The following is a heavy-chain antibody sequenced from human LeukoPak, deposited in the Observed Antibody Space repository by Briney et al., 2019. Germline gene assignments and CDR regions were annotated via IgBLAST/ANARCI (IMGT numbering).Heavy chain of an antibody. Sequence: PGGSLRLSCAASGFTFSSYGMYWVRQAPGKGLEWVAVISYDGSNKYYADSVKGRFTISRDNSKNTLYLQMNSLRAEDTAVYYCAKGIPSDFWGQGTLVTVSS. J-gene: IGHJ4*02. V-gene: IGHV3-30*18. CDR2: ISYDGSNK. CDR1: GFTFSSYG. CDR3: AKGIPSDF.